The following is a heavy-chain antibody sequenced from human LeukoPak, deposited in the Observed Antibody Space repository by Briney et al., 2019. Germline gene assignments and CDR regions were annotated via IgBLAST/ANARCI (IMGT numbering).Heavy chain of an antibody. J-gene: IGHJ5*02. CDR3: ARPTGGRGSYNWFDP. CDR1: GYIFTSYG. D-gene: IGHD4-17*01. CDR2: ISDYNGNT. V-gene: IGHV1-18*01. Sequence: ASVKVSCKASGYIFTSYGISWVRQAPGQGLEWMGWISDYNGNTNYAQKLQGRVTMTTDTPTSTAYMELRSLRSDDTAVYYCARPTGGRGSYNWFDPWGQGTLVTVS.